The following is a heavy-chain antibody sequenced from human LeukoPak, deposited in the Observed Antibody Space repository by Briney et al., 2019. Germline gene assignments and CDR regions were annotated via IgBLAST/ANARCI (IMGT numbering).Heavy chain of an antibody. CDR2: INPNSGGT. CDR3: ARDLYDSSGYKFDY. CDR1: GYTFTGYY. D-gene: IGHD3-22*01. Sequence: ASVKVSCKASGYTFTGYYMHWARQAPGQGLEWMGRINPNSGGTNYAQKFQGRVTMTRDTSISTAYMELSRLRSDDTAVYYCARDLYDSSGYKFDYWGQGTLVTVSS. J-gene: IGHJ4*02. V-gene: IGHV1-2*06.